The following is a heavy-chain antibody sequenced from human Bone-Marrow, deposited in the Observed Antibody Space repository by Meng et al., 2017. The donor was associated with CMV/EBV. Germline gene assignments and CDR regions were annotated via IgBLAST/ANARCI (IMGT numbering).Heavy chain of an antibody. J-gene: IGHJ4*02. D-gene: IGHD1-26*01. CDR2: INTNSGGT. CDR3: ARDGGDGSYLKIFDY. CDR1: GYTFTRYY. V-gene: IGHV1-2*02. Sequence: QVQLVQSCAEVKQPGASVTVYCKASGYTFTRYYLHCVRQAPGQGLEWMGWINTNSGGTHSAQKFQGRVTMTRDTSISTAYMALSRLSSDDTAVYYCARDGGDGSYLKIFDYWGQGTLVTVSS.